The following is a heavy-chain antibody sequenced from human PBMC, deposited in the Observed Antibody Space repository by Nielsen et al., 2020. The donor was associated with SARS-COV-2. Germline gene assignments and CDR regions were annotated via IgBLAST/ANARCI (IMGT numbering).Heavy chain of an antibody. D-gene: IGHD3-16*02. Sequence: GESLKISCAASGFSFSIYDMSWVRQPPGKGLEWVSYISNTNTINYADSVKGRFTISRDNAKNSLFLQMNSLRVEDTAVYYCARPRLGDLSLDSWGQGTLVTVSS. V-gene: IGHV3-69-1*01. CDR1: GFSFSIYD. CDR3: ARPRLGDLSLDS. CDR2: ISNTNTI. J-gene: IGHJ4*02.